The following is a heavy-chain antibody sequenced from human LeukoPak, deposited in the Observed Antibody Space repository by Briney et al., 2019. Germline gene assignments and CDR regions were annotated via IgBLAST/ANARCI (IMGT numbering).Heavy chain of an antibody. J-gene: IGHJ5*02. D-gene: IGHD3-16*01. CDR1: GYNFTIYW. Sequence: AGASLKISCKGSGYNFTIYWIGWVRQMPGKGLEWMGIIYPGDSDTRYSPSFQGQVTISVDKSISTAYLQWSSLKASDTAMYYCAIFDFLFGEIDNWFDPWGQGTQVTVSS. CDR2: IYPGDSDT. CDR3: AIFDFLFGEIDNWFDP. V-gene: IGHV5-51*01.